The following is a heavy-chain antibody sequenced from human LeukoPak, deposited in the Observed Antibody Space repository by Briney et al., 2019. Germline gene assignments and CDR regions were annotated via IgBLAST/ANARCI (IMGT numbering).Heavy chain of an antibody. Sequence: SETLSLTCTVSGGSISSSSYYWGWIRQPPGKGLEWIGSIHYSGSTYYNPSLKSRVTISVDTSKNQFSLKLSSVTAADTAVYYCARHERITIFGVVPFDYWGQGTLVTVSS. J-gene: IGHJ4*02. D-gene: IGHD3-3*01. CDR1: GGSISSSSYY. CDR3: ARHERITIFGVVPFDY. V-gene: IGHV4-39*01. CDR2: IHYSGST.